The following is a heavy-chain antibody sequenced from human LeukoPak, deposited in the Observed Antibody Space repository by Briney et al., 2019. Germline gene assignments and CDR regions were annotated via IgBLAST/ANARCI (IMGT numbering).Heavy chain of an antibody. CDR1: GDSVSYDNW. J-gene: IGHJ4*02. CDR2: THHSGSS. D-gene: IGHD2-21*01. V-gene: IGHV4-4*02. CDR3: ARHHYFALAY. Sequence: PSGTLSLTCAVSGDSVSYDNWWGWVRQPPGKGLEWIGETHHSGSSNYNPSLKSRVTVSVDKSKNQVSLSLTSVTAADTAVYYCARHHYFALAYWGQGTLVTVSS.